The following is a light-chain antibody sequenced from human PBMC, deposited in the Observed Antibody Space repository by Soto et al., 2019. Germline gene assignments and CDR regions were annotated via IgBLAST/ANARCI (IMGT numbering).Light chain of an antibody. Sequence: QSVLTQPASVSGSPGQSITISCTGTSSDVGGYNYVSWYQQHPGKAPKLMIYDVSNRPSGVSNRFSGSKSGNTASLTISGLQAEDEADYYCSSYTSSSFYGFGTGTQLTVL. V-gene: IGLV2-14*01. CDR2: DVS. J-gene: IGLJ1*01. CDR1: SSDVGGYNY. CDR3: SSYTSSSFYG.